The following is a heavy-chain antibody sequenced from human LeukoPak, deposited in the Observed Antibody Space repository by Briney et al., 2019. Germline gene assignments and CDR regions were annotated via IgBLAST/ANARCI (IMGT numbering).Heavy chain of an antibody. CDR2: INPNSGGT. CDR3: ARDGGIAARRFPGYFDY. D-gene: IGHD6-6*01. Sequence: ASVKVSCKASGCTFTGYYMHWVRQAPGQGLEWMGWINPNSGGTNYAQKYQGRVTMTRDTSISTAYMELSRLRSDDTAVYYCARDGGIAARRFPGYFDYWGQGTLVTVSS. J-gene: IGHJ4*02. CDR1: GCTFTGYY. V-gene: IGHV1-2*02.